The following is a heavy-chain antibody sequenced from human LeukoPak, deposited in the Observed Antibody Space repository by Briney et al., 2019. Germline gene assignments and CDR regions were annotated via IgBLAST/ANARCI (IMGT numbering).Heavy chain of an antibody. J-gene: IGHJ4*02. CDR2: IYYSGST. V-gene: IGHV4-59*01. CDR3: ARDSDYSTSPEGPYFDH. Sequence: SETLSLTCTVSGGSISSYYWSWIRQPPGKGLEGIGYIYYSGSTNYHPSLKPRVTISVDTSHNQFPLQLSSVPAADTAVYYCARDSDYSTSPEGPYFDHRGQATLLAVSS. CDR1: GGSISSYY. D-gene: IGHD4-11*01.